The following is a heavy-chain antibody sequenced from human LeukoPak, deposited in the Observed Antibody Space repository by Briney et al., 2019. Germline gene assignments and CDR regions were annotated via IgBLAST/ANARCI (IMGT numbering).Heavy chain of an antibody. CDR1: GYSFATHW. Sequence: GESLKISCKGSGYSFATHWIAWVRQMPVKGLEWMGIIYPGDSDTRYNPSFQGQVTISADKSISTAYLQWSSLKASDTAMYYCARHTGVGSSAGYWGQGTLVIVSS. V-gene: IGHV5-51*01. CDR3: ARHTGVGSSAGY. D-gene: IGHD6-6*01. J-gene: IGHJ4*02. CDR2: IYPGDSDT.